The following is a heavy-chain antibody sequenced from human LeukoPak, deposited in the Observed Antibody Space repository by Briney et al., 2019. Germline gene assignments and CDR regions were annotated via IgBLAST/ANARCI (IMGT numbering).Heavy chain of an antibody. J-gene: IGHJ5*02. CDR1: GVSITSDY. V-gene: IGHV4-4*09. Sequence: SETLSLTCTVSGVSITSDYWSWIRQPPGKGLEWIGYIYTGGNAIYNPSLKSRVTISVGTSKNQFSLKLTSVTAADTAVYYCTRSSTYFGSFDRWGQGTLVTVSS. CDR2: IYTGGNA. CDR3: TRSSTYFGSFDR. D-gene: IGHD3-10*01.